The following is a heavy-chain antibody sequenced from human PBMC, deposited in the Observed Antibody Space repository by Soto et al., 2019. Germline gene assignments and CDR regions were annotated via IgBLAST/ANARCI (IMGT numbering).Heavy chain of an antibody. CDR1: GYTFTSYF. CDR3: ARSFTNSSPQDY. CDR2: INPGDGTT. J-gene: IGHJ4*02. V-gene: IGHV1-46*01. D-gene: IGHD6-6*01. Sequence: ASVKVSCKASGYTFTSYFIHWVRQAPGQGLDWMGVINPGDGTTSNAQKFQGRLTMTRDMSTSTVYMELSSLRSDDTAMYYCARSFTNSSPQDYWGQGTLVTVSS.